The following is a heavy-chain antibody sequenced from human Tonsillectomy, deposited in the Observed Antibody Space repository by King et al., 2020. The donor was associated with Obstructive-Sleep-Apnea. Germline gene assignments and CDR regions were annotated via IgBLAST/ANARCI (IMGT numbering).Heavy chain of an antibody. D-gene: IGHD2-2*01. J-gene: IGHJ6*02. V-gene: IGHV3-23*04. CDR1: GFTFRSYA. CDR3: AKVSRDGGIVEVPTAKEYYYYYYDLDV. CDR2: LSGSDGST. Sequence: QLVQSGGGLVQPGGSLRLSCAVSGFTFRSYAMNWVRQAPGKGLEWVSTLSGSDGSTYYADSVKGRFTISRDNSKNTLYLQMNSLRVEDTAEYYCAKVSRDGGIVEVPTAKEYYYYYYDLDVWGQGTTVTVSS.